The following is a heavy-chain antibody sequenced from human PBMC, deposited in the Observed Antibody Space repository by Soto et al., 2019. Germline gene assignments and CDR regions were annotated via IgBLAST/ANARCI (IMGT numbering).Heavy chain of an antibody. Sequence: EVQLVESGGGLVQPGGSLRLSCAASGFTFSSYSMNWVRQSPGKGLEWVSYISSRSSTIYYADSVKGRFTNSRDNAKNALYLQMNSLRDEDTAVYYCARDLAKRGYSYGYFDYWGQGTLVTVSS. D-gene: IGHD5-18*01. J-gene: IGHJ4*02. V-gene: IGHV3-48*02. CDR3: ARDLAKRGYSYGYFDY. CDR2: ISSRSSTI. CDR1: GFTFSSYS.